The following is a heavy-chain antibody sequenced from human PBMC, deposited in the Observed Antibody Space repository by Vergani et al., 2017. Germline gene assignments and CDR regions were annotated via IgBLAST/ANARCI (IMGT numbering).Heavy chain of an antibody. CDR3: AGDCPRSGSNSQLGN. D-gene: IGHD2-15*01. J-gene: IGHJ4*02. Sequence: QVQLVPSGAEVKKPGASVKVSCKASGYTFTSYYMLWVRQAPRQGLAWMGIINPSGGSTSYAQKFQGRVTMTRDTSTSTVYMELSNLRYEDTAVYYCAGDCPRSGSNSQLGNWGQGTLVTVSS. V-gene: IGHV1-46*01. CDR2: INPSGGST. CDR1: GYTFTSYY.